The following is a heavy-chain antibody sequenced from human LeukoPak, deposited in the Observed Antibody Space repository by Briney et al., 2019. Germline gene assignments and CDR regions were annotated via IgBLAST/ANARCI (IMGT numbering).Heavy chain of an antibody. J-gene: IGHJ4*02. CDR3: ARRDCSSTSCPLGL. CDR1: GSRFTSYW. Sequence: GESLKISCKGSGSRFTSYWIGWVRPMPGKGLEWMGIIYPGDSDTRYSPSFQGQVTISADKSISTAYLQWSSLKASDTAMYYCARRDCSSTSCPLGLWGQGTLVTVSS. V-gene: IGHV5-51*01. D-gene: IGHD2-2*01. CDR2: IYPGDSDT.